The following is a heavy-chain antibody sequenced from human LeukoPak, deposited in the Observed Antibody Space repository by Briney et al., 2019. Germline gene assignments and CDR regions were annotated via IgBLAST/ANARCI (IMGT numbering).Heavy chain of an antibody. CDR1: GSTVSSNN. V-gene: IGHV3-66*02. D-gene: IGHD3-3*01. CDR2: IYGAVNT. J-gene: IGHJ3*01. Sequence: GGSRGPSCAAPGSTVSSNNRSWVGQAPGKGLEWVSVIYGAVNTYYADSVKGRFTISRDNSKNTLYLQMNSLRTEDTAVYYCARDQPLEHWGQGTIVTVSS. CDR3: ARDQPLEH.